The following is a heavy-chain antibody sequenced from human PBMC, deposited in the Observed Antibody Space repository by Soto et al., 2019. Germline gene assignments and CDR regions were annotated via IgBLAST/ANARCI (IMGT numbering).Heavy chain of an antibody. CDR1: GYTFTSYA. CDR2: INAGNGNT. V-gene: IGHV1-3*01. Sequence: ASVKVSCKASGYTFTSYAMHWVRQAPGQRLEWMGWINAGNGNTKYSQKFQGRVTITRDTSASTAYMELSSLRSEDTAVYYCARHWGPRRDYSDSSGYRAGAYYYYYGMDVWGQGTTVTVSS. CDR3: ARHWGPRRDYSDSSGYRAGAYYYYYGMDV. J-gene: IGHJ6*02. D-gene: IGHD3-22*01.